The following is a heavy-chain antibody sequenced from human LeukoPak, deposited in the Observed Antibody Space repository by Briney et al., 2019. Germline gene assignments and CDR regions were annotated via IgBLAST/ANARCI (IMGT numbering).Heavy chain of an antibody. CDR2: IYYSGST. Sequence: SETLSLTCTVSGGSISSYYWSWIRQPPGKGLEWIGYIYYSGSTNYNPSLKSRVTISVDTSKNQFSLKLSSVTAADTAVYYCARDKLSFGSRYNWFDPWGQGSLVAVSS. CDR1: GGSISSYY. V-gene: IGHV4-59*01. D-gene: IGHD3-16*01. CDR3: ARDKLSFGSRYNWFDP. J-gene: IGHJ5*02.